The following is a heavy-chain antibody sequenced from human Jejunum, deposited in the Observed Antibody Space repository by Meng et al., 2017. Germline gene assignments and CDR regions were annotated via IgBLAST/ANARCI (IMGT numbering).Heavy chain of an antibody. D-gene: IGHD3/OR15-3a*01. Sequence: QVQLQQWGAGPLKPSETLSLTCPVSDGSFNGYYWTWIRQPPGKGLEWIGEIILSENTTYNPSLKSRVTISMDTSKNQFSLTLSSVTAADTAVYYCARGKGLFGFWGQGTLVTVSS. CDR1: DGSFNGYY. J-gene: IGHJ4*02. CDR3: ARGKGLFGF. CDR2: IILSENT. V-gene: IGHV4-34*01.